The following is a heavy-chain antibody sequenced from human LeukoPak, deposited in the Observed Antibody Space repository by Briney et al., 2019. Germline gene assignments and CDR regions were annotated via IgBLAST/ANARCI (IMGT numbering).Heavy chain of an antibody. CDR2: ISNNGGYT. CDR1: GFTFSSYA. Sequence: GGSLRLSCAASGFTFSSYAMHWVRQAPGKGLEWVSAISNNGGYTYYADSVQGRFTISRDNSKSTLCLQMNSLRAEDTAVYYCAKQLGYCSNGSCYFPYWGQGTLVTVSS. V-gene: IGHV3-23*01. CDR3: AKQLGYCSNGSCYFPY. D-gene: IGHD2-15*01. J-gene: IGHJ4*02.